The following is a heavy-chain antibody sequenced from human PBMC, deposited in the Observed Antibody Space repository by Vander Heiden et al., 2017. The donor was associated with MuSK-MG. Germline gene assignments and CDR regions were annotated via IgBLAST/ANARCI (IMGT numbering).Heavy chain of an antibody. CDR1: GGSISSYY. Sequence: QVQLQESGPGLVKPSETLSLTCTVSGGSISSYYWSWIRQPPGKELEWIGYISYSGSTNYNPSLKSRVTISVDASKNQFSVRMSSVTAADTAVYYCGRGRWEPLPDVWGKGTTVIVSS. D-gene: IGHD1-26*01. CDR2: ISYSGST. CDR3: GRGRWEPLPDV. J-gene: IGHJ6*04. V-gene: IGHV4-59*01.